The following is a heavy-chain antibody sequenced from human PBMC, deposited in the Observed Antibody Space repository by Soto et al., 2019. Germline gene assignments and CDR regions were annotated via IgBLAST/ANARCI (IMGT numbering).Heavy chain of an antibody. CDR2: IYYSGST. CDR1: GGSISSGCYY. CDR3: AREAGVDSGYAWNWFDP. J-gene: IGHJ5*02. D-gene: IGHD5-12*01. Sequence: SETLSLTCPVSGGSISSGCYYWSWIRQHPGKGLEWIGYIYYSGSTYYNPSLKSRVTISVDTSKNQFSLKLSSVTAADTAVYYCAREAGVDSGYAWNWFDPWGQGTLVTVSS. V-gene: IGHV4-31*03.